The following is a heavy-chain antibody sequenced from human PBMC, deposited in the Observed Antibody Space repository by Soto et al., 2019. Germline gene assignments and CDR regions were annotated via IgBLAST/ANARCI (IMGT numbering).Heavy chain of an antibody. CDR1: GFNFNLFA. CDR3: AKPYGPLAFDY. J-gene: IGHJ4*02. V-gene: IGHV3-23*01. D-gene: IGHD3-10*01. Sequence: EVQLLESGGGLVQPGGSLRLSCAAPGFNFNLFALPWFRQAPGKGLEWVSTMKATDGTKYYADSVKGRFTISRDSSTNTMYLQMNSLRVEDTAVYYCAKPYGPLAFDYWGQGTLVTVSS. CDR2: MKATDGTK.